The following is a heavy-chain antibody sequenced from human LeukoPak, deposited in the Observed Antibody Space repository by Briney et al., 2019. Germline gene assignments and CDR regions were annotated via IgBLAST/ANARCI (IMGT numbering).Heavy chain of an antibody. Sequence: GESLTLSCAASGFTFSSYWMYWVRQPPGKGLVWVSRIYSDGSSTSYADSVKGRFTISRDNAKNTLYLQRNGLRAEDTAVYYCARVGTLWFGEFDYWGQGTLVTVSS. V-gene: IGHV3-74*01. CDR2: IYSDGSST. CDR3: ARVGTLWFGEFDY. D-gene: IGHD3-10*01. J-gene: IGHJ4*02. CDR1: GFTFSSYW.